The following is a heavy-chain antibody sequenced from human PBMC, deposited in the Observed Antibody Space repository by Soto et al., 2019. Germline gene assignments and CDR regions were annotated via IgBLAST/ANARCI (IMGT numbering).Heavy chain of an antibody. Sequence: EVQLLESGGGLVQPGGSLRLSCAASGFTFSRYAMNWVRQAPGKGLEWVSTVNSNGGSTSYADSVKGRFTISRDNSQNKLYLQMNRLRGEDKAVNYCAKLAYGDPVDYWGQGTLVTVSS. D-gene: IGHD4-17*01. J-gene: IGHJ4*02. CDR1: GFTFSRYA. CDR3: AKLAYGDPVDY. CDR2: VNSNGGST. V-gene: IGHV3-23*01.